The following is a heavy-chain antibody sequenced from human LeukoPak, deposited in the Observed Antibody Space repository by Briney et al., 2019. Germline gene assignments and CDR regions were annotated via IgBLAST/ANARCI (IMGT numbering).Heavy chain of an antibody. CDR3: GKTTTGYSSGRYPAWPVDY. CDR1: GFTFNNYA. D-gene: IGHD6-19*01. CDR2: IFGSGGSA. J-gene: IGHJ4*02. Sequence: GRSLRLSCAASGFTFNNYAMYWVRQAPGEGLEWVSGIFGSGGSAHYAESVKGRFTISRDNSKNTVYLQMNSLRAEDTAVYYCGKTTTGYSSGRYPAWPVDYWGQGTLVTVSS. V-gene: IGHV3-23*01.